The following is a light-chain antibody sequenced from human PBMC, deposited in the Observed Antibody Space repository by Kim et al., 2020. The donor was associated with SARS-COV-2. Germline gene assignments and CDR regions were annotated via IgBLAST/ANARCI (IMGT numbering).Light chain of an antibody. CDR2: QDT. CDR3: QAWDSSTAV. V-gene: IGLV3-1*01. Sequence: SYELTQPPSVSVSPGQTASITCSGDKLGNKYACWYQQKPGQSPVLVIYQDTKRPSGIPERFSGSNSGNTATVTISGTQAMDEADYYCQAWDSSTAVFGTGTKVTVL. J-gene: IGLJ1*01. CDR1: KLGNKY.